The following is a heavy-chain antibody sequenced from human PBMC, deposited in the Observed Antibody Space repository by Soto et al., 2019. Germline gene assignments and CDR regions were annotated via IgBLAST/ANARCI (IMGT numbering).Heavy chain of an antibody. CDR3: ARDGEGGGWRHVY. J-gene: IGHJ4*02. D-gene: IGHD3-10*01. CDR1: GFTFSNYH. CDR2: ISNSGTI. Sequence: EVRLVESGGGLVQPGGSLRLSCAASGFTFSNYHMNWVHQAPGKGLEWISYISNSGTIYYADSVKGRFSISRDDAKNSLYLQMNSLRDEDTAVYYCARDGEGGGWRHVYWGQGTLVTVSS. V-gene: IGHV3-48*02.